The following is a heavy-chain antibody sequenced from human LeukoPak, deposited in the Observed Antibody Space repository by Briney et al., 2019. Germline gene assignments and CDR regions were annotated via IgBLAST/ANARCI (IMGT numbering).Heavy chain of an antibody. D-gene: IGHD4-23*01. Sequence: GASVRVSCKASGYTFSIYGFSWVRQAPGQGLEWMGWISVYNGNTNYAQKFRGRVTMTTDTSTSTAHMELRSLRSDDTAVYYCARQGYSGHSQGAADYWGQGTLVTVSS. CDR1: GYTFSIYG. V-gene: IGHV1-18*01. CDR2: ISVYNGNT. J-gene: IGHJ4*02. CDR3: ARQGYSGHSQGAADY.